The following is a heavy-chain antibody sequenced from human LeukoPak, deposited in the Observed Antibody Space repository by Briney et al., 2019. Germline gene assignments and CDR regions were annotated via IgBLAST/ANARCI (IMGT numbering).Heavy chain of an antibody. CDR2: INPNSGGT. Sequence: ASVKVSCKASGYTFTGYYMHWVRQAPGQGLEWMGWINPNSGGTNYAQKFQGRVTMTRDTSTSTVYMELSSLRSEDTAVYYCARTRQYSSSPPRDWGQGTLVTVSS. D-gene: IGHD6-6*01. CDR3: ARTRQYSSSPPRD. V-gene: IGHV1-2*02. CDR1: GYTFTGYY. J-gene: IGHJ4*02.